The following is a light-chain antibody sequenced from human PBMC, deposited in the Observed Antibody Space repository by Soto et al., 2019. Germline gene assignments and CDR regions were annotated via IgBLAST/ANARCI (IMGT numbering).Light chain of an antibody. V-gene: IGKV1-39*01. CDR3: QQSDSTPYT. CDR1: QTISTY. J-gene: IGKJ2*01. Sequence: DIQMTQSPSSLSASVGDRVTITCRASQTISTYLNWYQQKPGKAPRLLIYEASSLLSGVPSRFSGSGSGTDFTLTIARLPPEDFSTYYCQQSDSTPYTFGQGTKVEI. CDR2: EAS.